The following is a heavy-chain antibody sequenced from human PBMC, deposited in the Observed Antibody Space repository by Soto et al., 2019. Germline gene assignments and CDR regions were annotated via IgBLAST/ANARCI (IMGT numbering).Heavy chain of an antibody. CDR2: IYTSGST. CDR3: ARVGNLELQGGAFDI. V-gene: IGHV4-4*07. CDR1: GGSISSYY. D-gene: IGHD1-7*01. J-gene: IGHJ3*02. Sequence: PSETLSLTCTVSGGSISSYYWSWIRQPAGKGLEWIGRIYTSGSTNYNPSLKSRVTMSVDTSKNQFSMKLSSVTAADTAVYYCARVGNLELQGGAFDIWGQGKMVTVSS.